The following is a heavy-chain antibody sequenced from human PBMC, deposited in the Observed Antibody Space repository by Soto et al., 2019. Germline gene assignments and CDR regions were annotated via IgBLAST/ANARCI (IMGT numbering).Heavy chain of an antibody. J-gene: IGHJ4*02. CDR1: GFPFSTYA. Sequence: EVQLVESGGGLVQPGGSLRLSCAASGFPFSTYAMYWVRQAPGKGLEYVSTISSAGGNTFYASSVKGRFSISRDNSKNTLYLQMGSLRPEDMAVYYCARDHGAGRSGWYPQWDQGTLVTVSS. CDR2: ISSAGGNT. D-gene: IGHD6-19*01. V-gene: IGHV3-64*01. CDR3: ARDHGAGRSGWYPQ.